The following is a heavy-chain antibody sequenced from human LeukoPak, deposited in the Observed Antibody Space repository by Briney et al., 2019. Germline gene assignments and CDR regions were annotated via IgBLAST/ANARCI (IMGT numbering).Heavy chain of an antibody. CDR2: MYYSGST. Sequence: SETLSLTCSVSGGSISSYYWNWIRQPPGKGLEWIGYMYYSGSTKYNPSLKSRVTISVDTSKNQFSLKLSSVTAADTAVYYCARGCFDYYFDYWGQGTLVTVSS. J-gene: IGHJ4*02. CDR1: GGSISSYY. V-gene: IGHV4-59*01. D-gene: IGHD3-9*01. CDR3: ARGCFDYYFDY.